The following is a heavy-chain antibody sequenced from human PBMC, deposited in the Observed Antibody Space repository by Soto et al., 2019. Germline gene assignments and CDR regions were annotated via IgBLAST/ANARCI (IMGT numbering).Heavy chain of an antibody. CDR3: ASPSGSYNGNYYYYGMDV. CDR1: GYTFTSYA. J-gene: IGHJ6*02. Sequence: VASVKVSCKASGYTFTSYAMHWVRQAPGQRLEWMGWINAGNGNTKYSQKFQGRVTITRDTSASTAYMELSSLRSEDTAVYYCASPSGSYNGNYYYYGMDVWGQGTTVTVSS. D-gene: IGHD1-26*01. V-gene: IGHV1-3*01. CDR2: INAGNGNT.